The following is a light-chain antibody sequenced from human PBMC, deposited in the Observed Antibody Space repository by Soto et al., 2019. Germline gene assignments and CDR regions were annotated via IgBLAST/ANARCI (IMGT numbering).Light chain of an antibody. Sequence: IVLTQTPGALSLSPAERATLSCRASQSVSSSYLAWYQQKPGQAPRLLIYGASSRATGIPDRFSGSGSGTDFTLTISRLEPEDFAVYYCQQYGSSPLTFGGGTKVDI. CDR2: GAS. V-gene: IGKV3-20*01. J-gene: IGKJ4*01. CDR3: QQYGSSPLT. CDR1: QSVSSSY.